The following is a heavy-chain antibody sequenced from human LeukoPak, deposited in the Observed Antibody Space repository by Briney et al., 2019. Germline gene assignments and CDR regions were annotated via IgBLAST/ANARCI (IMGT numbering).Heavy chain of an antibody. D-gene: IGHD5-18*01. CDR3: AKLASRSDWTWIQLWRGYYFDY. J-gene: IGHJ4*02. CDR1: GFTFSGSV. Sequence: RSGGSLRLSCAASGFTFSGSVLLWVRQASGRGLEWVGRIRGKADNDATAYAASVKGRFTISRDNSKNTLYLQMNSLRAEDTAVYYCAKLASRSDWTWIQLWRGYYFDYWGQGTLVTVSS. V-gene: IGHV3-73*01. CDR2: IRGKADNDAT.